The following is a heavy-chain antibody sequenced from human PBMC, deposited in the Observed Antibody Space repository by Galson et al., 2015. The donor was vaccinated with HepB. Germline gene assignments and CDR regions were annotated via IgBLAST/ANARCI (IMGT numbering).Heavy chain of an antibody. V-gene: IGHV3-30-3*01. CDR3: ARGRPNYYDSSGYPIGDAFDI. Sequence: SLRLSCAASGFTFSSYAMHWVRQAPGKGLEWVAVISYDGSNKYYADSVKGRFTISRDNSKNTLYLQMNSLRAEDTAVYYCARGRPNYYDSSGYPIGDAFDIWGQGTMVTVSS. CDR2: ISYDGSNK. D-gene: IGHD3-22*01. CDR1: GFTFSSYA. J-gene: IGHJ3*02.